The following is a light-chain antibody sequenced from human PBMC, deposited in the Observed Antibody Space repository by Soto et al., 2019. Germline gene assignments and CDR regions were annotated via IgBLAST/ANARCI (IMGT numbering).Light chain of an antibody. V-gene: IGKV3-20*01. J-gene: IGKJ1*01. CDR2: GAS. Sequence: EIVLTQSPGTLSLSPGERATLSCRASQSISNSYLAWYQQKPGQAPRLLIYGASSRATGIPDRSSGSGSVTDFTLTISRLEPEDFAVYFCQQYGSSPRTFGQGTKVDIK. CDR1: QSISNSY. CDR3: QQYGSSPRT.